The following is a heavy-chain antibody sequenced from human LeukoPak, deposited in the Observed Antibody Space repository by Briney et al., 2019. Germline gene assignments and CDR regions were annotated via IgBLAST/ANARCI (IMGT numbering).Heavy chain of an antibody. CDR3: AKALRYFDWLAAFDI. J-gene: IGHJ3*02. CDR1: GFTFSSYG. V-gene: IGHV3-30*18. CDR2: ISYDGSNK. D-gene: IGHD3-9*01. Sequence: PGGSLRLSCAASGFTFSSYGTHCVRQAPGKGLEWVAVISYDGSNKYYADSVKGRFTISRDNSKNTLYLQMNSLRAEDTAVYYCAKALRYFDWLAAFDIWGQGTMVTVSS.